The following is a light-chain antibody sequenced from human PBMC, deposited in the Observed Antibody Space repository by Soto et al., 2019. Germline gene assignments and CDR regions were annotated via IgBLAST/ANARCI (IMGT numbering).Light chain of an antibody. J-gene: IGKJ1*01. CDR3: QQYGSSAT. V-gene: IGKV3-20*01. Sequence: EIVLTQSPGTLSLSPGERATLSCRASQSVSSSYLAWYQQKPGQAPRLLIYGASSRATGIPDRFSGSGSGTDFTLTISRREPEDFAVYYCQQYGSSATFGQGTKVEIK. CDR2: GAS. CDR1: QSVSSSY.